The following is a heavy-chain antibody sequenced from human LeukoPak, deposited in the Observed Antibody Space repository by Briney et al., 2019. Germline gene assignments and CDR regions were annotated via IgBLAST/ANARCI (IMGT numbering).Heavy chain of an antibody. J-gene: IGHJ4*02. CDR3: AKKGKSSYYYDSSGYYFDY. CDR2: IYSGGST. V-gene: IGHV3-53*01. D-gene: IGHD3-22*01. CDR1: GFTVSSNY. Sequence: GGSLRLSCAASGFTVSSNYMSWVRQAPGKGLEWVSVIYSGGSTYYADSVKGRFTISRDNSKNTLYLQMNSLRAEDTAVYYCAKKGKSSYYYDSSGYYFDYWGQGTLVTVSS.